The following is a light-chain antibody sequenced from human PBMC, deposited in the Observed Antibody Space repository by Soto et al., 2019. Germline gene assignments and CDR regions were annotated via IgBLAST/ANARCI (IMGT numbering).Light chain of an antibody. CDR3: QQGYDTPIT. Sequence: DIKMTKSPSSLSASVGDRFTITCRASQNIITYLNWYQQKPGQAPKFLIYAASSLQSGVPSRFSGRGSGTDFTLTITNLHPEDFATYFCQQGYDTPITFGQGTRLDIK. CDR1: QNIITY. CDR2: AAS. V-gene: IGKV1-39*01. J-gene: IGKJ5*01.